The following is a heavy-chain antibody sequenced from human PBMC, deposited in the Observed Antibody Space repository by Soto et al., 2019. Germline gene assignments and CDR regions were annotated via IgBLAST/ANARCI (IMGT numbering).Heavy chain of an antibody. Sequence: GGSLRLSCAASGFTFSSYAMSWVRQAPGKGLEWVSAISGSGGSTYYADSVKGRFTISRDNSKNTLYLQMNSLRAEDTAVYYCAKDLTDSGDYFGMDVWGQGTTVTVSS. CDR3: AKDLTDSGDYFGMDV. D-gene: IGHD2-15*01. V-gene: IGHV3-23*01. CDR1: GFTFSSYA. J-gene: IGHJ6*02. CDR2: ISGSGGST.